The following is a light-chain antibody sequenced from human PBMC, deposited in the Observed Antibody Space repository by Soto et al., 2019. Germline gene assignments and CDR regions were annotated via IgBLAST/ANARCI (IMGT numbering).Light chain of an antibody. CDR1: YNL. Sequence: QSALTQPASVSGSPGQSITISCTGTYNLVSWYQQHPGKAPKLMIFEVNKRHSGVSYRFSGSKSGNTASLTISALQAEDEADYFCCSYAGNRRVFGGGTKVTVL. CDR2: EVN. CDR3: CSYAGNRRV. J-gene: IGLJ3*02. V-gene: IGLV2-23*02.